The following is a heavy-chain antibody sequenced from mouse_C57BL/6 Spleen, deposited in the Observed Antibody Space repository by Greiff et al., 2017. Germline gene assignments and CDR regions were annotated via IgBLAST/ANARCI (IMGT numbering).Heavy chain of an antibody. CDR3: ARSEVLRSYWYFDV. CDR2: INPNNGGT. Sequence: VQLQQSGPELVKPGASVKIPCKASGYTFTDYNMDWVKQSHGKSLEWIGDINPNNGGTIYNQKFQGKATLTVDKSSSTAYMELRSLTSEDTAVYYCARSEVLRSYWYFDVWGTGTTVTVSS. D-gene: IGHD1-1*01. J-gene: IGHJ1*03. V-gene: IGHV1-18*01. CDR1: GYTFTDYN.